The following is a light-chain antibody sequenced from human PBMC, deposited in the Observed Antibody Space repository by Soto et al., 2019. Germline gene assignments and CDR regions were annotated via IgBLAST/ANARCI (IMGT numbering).Light chain of an antibody. CDR3: QQYDNLPIT. V-gene: IGKV1-9*01. Sequence: DIHLTQSPSPKSLSVGHRLNISCXASQGISSYLAWYQQKPGKAPKLLIYAASTLQSGVPSRFSGSGSGTDFTLTISSLQPEDIATYYCQQYDNLPITFGQGTRLEI. CDR2: AAS. J-gene: IGKJ5*01. CDR1: QGISSY.